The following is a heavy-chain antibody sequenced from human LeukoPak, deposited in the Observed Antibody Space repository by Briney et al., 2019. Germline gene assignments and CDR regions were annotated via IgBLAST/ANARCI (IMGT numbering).Heavy chain of an antibody. CDR1: GGSISSYY. Sequence: PSETLSLTCTVPGGSISSYYWSWIRQPAGKGLEWIGRIYTSGSTNYNPSLKSRVTMSVDTSKNQFSLKLSSVTAADTAVYYCARDGAVAGIRVSGWFDPWGQGTLVTVSS. J-gene: IGHJ5*02. V-gene: IGHV4-4*07. CDR3: ARDGAVAGIRVSGWFDP. D-gene: IGHD6-19*01. CDR2: IYTSGST.